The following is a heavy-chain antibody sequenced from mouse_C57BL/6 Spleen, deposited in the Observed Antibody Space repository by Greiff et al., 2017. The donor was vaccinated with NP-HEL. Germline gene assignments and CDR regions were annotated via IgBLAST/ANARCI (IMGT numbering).Heavy chain of an antibody. J-gene: IGHJ3*01. Sequence: VQLQQSGAELARPGASVKLSCKASGYTFTSYGISWVKQRTGQGLEWIGEIYPRSGNSYYNEKFKGKATLTASKSSSTAYMDLRSLTSEDYAVYFCARGGEGGLLRYFAYWGQGTLVTVSA. CDR3: ARGGEGGLLRYFAY. CDR1: GYTFTSYG. D-gene: IGHD1-1*01. V-gene: IGHV1-81*01. CDR2: IYPRSGNS.